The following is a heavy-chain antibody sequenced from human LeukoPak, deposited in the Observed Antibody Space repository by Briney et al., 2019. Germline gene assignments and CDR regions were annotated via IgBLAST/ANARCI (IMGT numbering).Heavy chain of an antibody. V-gene: IGHV4-59*01. CDR3: ARDADYGGVWDV. D-gene: IGHD4-23*01. CDR2: IYYSGST. Sequence: KPSETLSLTCTVSGGSISSYYWSWIRQPPGKGLEWIGYIYYSGSTNYNPSLKSRVTISVDTSKSQFSLKLRSVPAADTAVYYCARDADYGGVWDVWDKGTTVTVSS. CDR1: GGSISSYY. J-gene: IGHJ6*04.